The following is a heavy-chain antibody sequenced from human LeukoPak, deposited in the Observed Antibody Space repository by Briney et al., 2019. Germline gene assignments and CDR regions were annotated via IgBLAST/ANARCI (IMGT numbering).Heavy chain of an antibody. D-gene: IGHD2-2*01. Sequence: GSLRLSCAASGFTFSSYWMSWIRQPPGKGLEWIGEINHSGSTNYNPSLKSRVTISVDTSKNQFSLRLSSVTAADTAVYYCARGRGYCSSTSCYGVNDYWGQGTLVTVSS. CDR1: GFTFSSYW. CDR3: ARGRGYCSSTSCYGVNDY. J-gene: IGHJ4*02. CDR2: INHSGST. V-gene: IGHV4-34*01.